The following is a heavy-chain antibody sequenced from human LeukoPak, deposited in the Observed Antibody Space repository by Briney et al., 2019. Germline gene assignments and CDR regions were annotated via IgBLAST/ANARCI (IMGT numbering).Heavy chain of an antibody. CDR3: ARQGYCSSISCPVEH. J-gene: IGHJ1*01. V-gene: IGHV4-39*01. D-gene: IGHD2-2*01. CDR2: IYYSGRT. Sequence: PSETLSLTCTVSGDSISNSNYYWGWIRQPPGKGLEWIGSIYYSGRTYYNPSLKSRVTISVDTSKNQISLKPSSVTAADTAVYYCARQGYCSSISCPVEHWGQGTLVTVSS. CDR1: GDSISNSNYY.